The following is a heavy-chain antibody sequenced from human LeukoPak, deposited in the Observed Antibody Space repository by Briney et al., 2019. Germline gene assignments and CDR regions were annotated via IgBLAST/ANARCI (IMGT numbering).Heavy chain of an antibody. CDR1: GFTSSDHY. Sequence: GGSLRLSCAASGFTSSDHYMDWVRQAPGKGLEWVGRIRDKAQSYTTEYASSVRGRFIISRDDSKNSLYLQMNNLKTEDTAVYCCTRGLHGADAGLDPRGQGTLVTVSS. D-gene: IGHD4-17*01. CDR2: IRDKAQSYTT. CDR3: TRGLHGADAGLDP. V-gene: IGHV3-72*01. J-gene: IGHJ5*02.